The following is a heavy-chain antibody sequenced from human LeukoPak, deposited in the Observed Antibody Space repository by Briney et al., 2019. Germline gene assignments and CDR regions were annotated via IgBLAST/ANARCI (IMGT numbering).Heavy chain of an antibody. CDR1: GFTFSNYW. Sequence: PGGSLRLSCAASGFTFSNYWVHWVRQAPGKGLVWVSRINRDGSTTNYADSVKGRFTVSRENAKNSLYLQMNSLRAGDTAVYYCARGGAAAGSDAFDIWGQGTMVTVSS. D-gene: IGHD6-13*01. CDR3: ARGGAAAGSDAFDI. CDR2: INRDGSTT. J-gene: IGHJ3*02. V-gene: IGHV3-74*01.